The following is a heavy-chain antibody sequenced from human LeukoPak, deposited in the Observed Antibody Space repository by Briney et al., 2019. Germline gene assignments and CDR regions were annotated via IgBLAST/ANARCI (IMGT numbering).Heavy chain of an antibody. CDR2: IYYSGTT. Sequence: SETLSLTCTVSGGSFSSSYWSWIRQPPGKALEGMGYIYYSGTTNYNPSLKNRVTISADTSKNQFSLKLSSVTAADKAVYYCAGERRGEKHVLGFDPWGQGTLVTVSS. CDR3: AGERRGEKHVLGFDP. V-gene: IGHV4-59*01. D-gene: IGHD6-6*01. CDR1: GGSFSSSY. J-gene: IGHJ5*02.